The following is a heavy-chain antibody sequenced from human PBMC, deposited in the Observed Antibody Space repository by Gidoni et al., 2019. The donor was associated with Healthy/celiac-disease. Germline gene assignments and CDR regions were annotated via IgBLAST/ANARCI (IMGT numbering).Heavy chain of an antibody. CDR1: GFTFSSYW. V-gene: IGHV3-7*01. D-gene: IGHD2-2*01. Sequence: EVQLVESGGGLVQPGGSLRLSCAASGFTFSSYWMSWVRQAPGKWLEWVANIKQDGSEKYYVDSVKGRFTISRDNAKNSLYLQMNSLRAEDTAVYYCARSDLYSIVVVPADYWGQGTLVTVSS. CDR2: IKQDGSEK. CDR3: ARSDLYSIVVVPADY. J-gene: IGHJ4*02.